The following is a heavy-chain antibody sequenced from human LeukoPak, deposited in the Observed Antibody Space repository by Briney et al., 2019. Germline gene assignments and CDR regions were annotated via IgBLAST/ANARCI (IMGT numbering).Heavy chain of an antibody. D-gene: IGHD6-13*01. CDR1: GFTFWGVW. CDR3: ARVMWQQLAPSDY. Sequence: GGALRISCAASGFTFWGVWVNWVRPAPGKGGGGVANINEDGSEKYYVDSVKGRFTISRDNAKNSLYLHMDSLRAEDTAVYYCARVMWQQLAPSDYWGQGTLVTVSS. V-gene: IGHV3-7*03. J-gene: IGHJ4*02. CDR2: INEDGSEK.